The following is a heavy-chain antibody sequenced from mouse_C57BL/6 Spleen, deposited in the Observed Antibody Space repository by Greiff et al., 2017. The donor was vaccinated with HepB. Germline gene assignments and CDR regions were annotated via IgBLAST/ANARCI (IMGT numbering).Heavy chain of an antibody. CDR3: ARSYSNYEKYWYFDV. CDR2: ISSGSSTI. V-gene: IGHV5-17*01. J-gene: IGHJ1*03. Sequence: EVQVVESGGGLVKPGGSLKLSCAASGFTFSDYGMHWVRQAPEKGLEWVAYISSGSSTIYYADTVKGRFTISRDNAKNTLFLQMNSLRSEDTAMYYCARSYSNYEKYWYFDVWGTGTTVTVSS. CDR1: GFTFSDYG. D-gene: IGHD2-5*01.